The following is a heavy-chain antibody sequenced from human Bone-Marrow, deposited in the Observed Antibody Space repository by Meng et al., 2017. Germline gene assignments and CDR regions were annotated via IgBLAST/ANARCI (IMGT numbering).Heavy chain of an antibody. J-gene: IGHJ4*02. V-gene: IGHV3-74*01. CDR2: TNTDGSST. CDR3: ARFTPFDY. Sequence: EVHLVEPGGALVQPGGSLRLSCTASGFTFSSYWMHWVRQAPGKGPVWVSRTNTDGSSTDYADSVKGRFTISRDNAKNTLYLQMNSLRAEDTAMYYCARFTPFDYWGQGTLVTISS. CDR1: GFTFSSYW.